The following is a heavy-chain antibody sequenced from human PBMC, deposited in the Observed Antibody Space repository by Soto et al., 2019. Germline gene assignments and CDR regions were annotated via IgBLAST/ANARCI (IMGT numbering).Heavy chain of an antibody. J-gene: IGHJ6*03. V-gene: IGHV4-59*01. CDR2: IYYSGST. CDR3: ARGTTVYYYYMDF. D-gene: IGHD1-1*01. CDR1: GGSISSYY. Sequence: SETLSLTCTVSGGSISSYYWSWIRQPPGKGLEWIGYIYYSGSTNYNPSLKSRVTISVDTSKNQFSLKLSSVTAADTAVYYCARGTTVYYYYMDFSGKVTTVTVSS.